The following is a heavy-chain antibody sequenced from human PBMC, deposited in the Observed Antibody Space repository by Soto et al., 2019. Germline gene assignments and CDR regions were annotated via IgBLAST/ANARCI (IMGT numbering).Heavy chain of an antibody. Sequence: GGSLRLSCAASGFTFSSYGMHWVRQAPGKGLEWVAVISYDGSNKYYADSVKGRFTISRDNSKNTLYLQMNSLRAEDTAVYYCANSGGLNSSSWYFHNYYYYYYGMDVWGQGTTVTSP. CDR3: ANSGGLNSSSWYFHNYYYYYYGMDV. J-gene: IGHJ6*02. CDR1: GFTFSSYG. CDR2: ISYDGSNK. D-gene: IGHD6-13*01. V-gene: IGHV3-30*18.